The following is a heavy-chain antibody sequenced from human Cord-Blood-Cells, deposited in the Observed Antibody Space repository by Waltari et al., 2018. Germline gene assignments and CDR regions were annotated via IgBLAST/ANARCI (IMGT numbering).Heavy chain of an antibody. V-gene: IGHV1-69*09. CDR2: IIPILGIA. D-gene: IGHD3-16*01. CDR3: ARTIRGGPLFDY. CDR1: GGTFSSYA. J-gene: IGHJ4*02. Sequence: QVQLVQSGAEVKKPGSSVKVSCKASGGTFSSYAISWVRQAPGQGLEWMGRIIPILGIANYAQKFQGRVTITADKSTSTAYMELSSLRSEDTAVYYCARTIRGGPLFDYWGQGTLVTVSS.